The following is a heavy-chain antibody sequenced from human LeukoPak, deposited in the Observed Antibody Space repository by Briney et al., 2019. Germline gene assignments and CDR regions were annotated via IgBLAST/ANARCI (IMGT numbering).Heavy chain of an antibody. Sequence: KPSETLSLTCTVSGGSISSGDYYWSWIRQHPGKGLEWIGYIHYSGSTYYNPSLKSRVTISVDTSKNQFSLKLSSVTAADTAVYYCARGLIKQLVYYYGMDVWGQGTTVTVSS. CDR3: ARGLIKQLVYYYGMDV. CDR1: GGSISSGDYY. CDR2: IHYSGST. J-gene: IGHJ6*02. V-gene: IGHV4-31*03. D-gene: IGHD6-13*01.